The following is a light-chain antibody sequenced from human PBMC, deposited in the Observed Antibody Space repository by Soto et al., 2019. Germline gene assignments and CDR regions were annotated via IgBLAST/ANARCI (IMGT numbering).Light chain of an antibody. CDR1: QSVSSSY. V-gene: IGKV3-15*01. CDR2: AAS. CDR3: QQYKNGWT. Sequence: EIVLTQSPGTLSLSPGERATLSCRASQSVSSSYLAWYQQKPGQAPRLLIYAASTRPTGIPARFSGSGSGTEFTLTISSLQSEDFAVYYCQQYKNGWTFGQGTKVDIK. J-gene: IGKJ1*01.